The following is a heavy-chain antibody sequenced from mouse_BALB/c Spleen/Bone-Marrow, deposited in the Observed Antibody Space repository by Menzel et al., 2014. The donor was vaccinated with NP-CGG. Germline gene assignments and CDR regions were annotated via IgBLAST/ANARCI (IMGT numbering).Heavy chain of an antibody. D-gene: IGHD2-10*01. CDR1: GYSFTDYI. V-gene: IGHV1-39*01. Sequence: VQLQQSGPELVKPGASVKISCKASGYSFTDYIMLWVKQSHGKSLEWIGNINPYYGSTSYNLKFKGKATLTVDKSSSTAYMQLNSLTSEDSAVYYCARGPYYGNYFDVWGAGTTVTVFS. CDR3: ARGPYYGNYFDV. CDR2: INPYYGST. J-gene: IGHJ1*01.